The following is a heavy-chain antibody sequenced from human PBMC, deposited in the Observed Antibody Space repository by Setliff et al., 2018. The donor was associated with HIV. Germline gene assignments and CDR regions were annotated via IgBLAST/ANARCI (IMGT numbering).Heavy chain of an antibody. CDR1: GGSINSFY. V-gene: IGHV3-23*01. Sequence: LSLTCTVSGGSINSFYWNWVRQAPGKGLEWVSAISGSGDTTYQTGSLKGRFTISRDNSKNTLYLQMNSLRVEDTAIYYCAKGYGELDYWGQGTLVTVSS. J-gene: IGHJ4*02. CDR2: ISGSGDTT. D-gene: IGHD3-10*01. CDR3: AKGYGELDY.